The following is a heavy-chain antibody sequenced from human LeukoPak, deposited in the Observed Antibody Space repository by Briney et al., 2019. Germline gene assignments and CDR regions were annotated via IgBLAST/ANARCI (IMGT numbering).Heavy chain of an antibody. J-gene: IGHJ6*03. Sequence: ASVKVSCKASGYTFTGYYMHWVRQAPGQGLEWMGWINPNSGGTNYAQKFQGRVTMTRDTSISTAYMELSRLRSGDTAVYYCARGSGGGYYYYYYMDVWGKGTTVTVSS. CDR3: ARGSGGGYYYYYYMDV. V-gene: IGHV1-2*02. CDR2: INPNSGGT. CDR1: GYTFTGYY. D-gene: IGHD3-10*01.